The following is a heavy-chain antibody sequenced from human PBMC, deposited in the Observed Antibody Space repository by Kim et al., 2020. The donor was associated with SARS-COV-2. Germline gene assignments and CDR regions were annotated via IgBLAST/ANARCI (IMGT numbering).Heavy chain of an antibody. J-gene: IGHJ4*02. V-gene: IGHV3-11*01. CDR1: GFTFSDYY. CDR3: ARVAHDYVDYCLGY. Sequence: GGSLRLSCAASGFTFSDYYMSWIRQAPGKGLEWVSYISSSGSTIYYADSVKGRFTISRDNAKNSLYLQMNSLRAEDTAVYYCARVAHDYVDYCLGYWGQGTLVTVSS. CDR2: ISSSGSTI. D-gene: IGHD4-17*01.